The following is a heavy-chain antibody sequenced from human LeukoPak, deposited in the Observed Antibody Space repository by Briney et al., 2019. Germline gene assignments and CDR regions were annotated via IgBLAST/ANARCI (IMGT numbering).Heavy chain of an antibody. D-gene: IGHD3-10*01. CDR3: ARAYGSGSYYGY. V-gene: IGHV3-48*03. J-gene: IGHJ4*02. Sequence: GRSLRLSCAASGFTFSSYEMNWVRQAPGKGLEWVSYISNSGSDIYYADSVKGRFTISRDNAKNSLYLLMNSLRGEDTAVYYCARAYGSGSYYGYWGQGTLVTVSS. CDR2: ISNSGSDI. CDR1: GFTFSSYE.